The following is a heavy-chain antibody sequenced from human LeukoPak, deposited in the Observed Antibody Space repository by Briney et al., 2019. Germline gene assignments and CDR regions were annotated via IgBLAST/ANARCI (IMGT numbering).Heavy chain of an antibody. CDR1: GGTFSSYA. Sequence: SVKVSCKASGGTFSSYAISWVRQAPGQGLEWMGRIIPILGIANYAQKFQGRVTITADKSTSTAYMELSSLRSEDTAVYYCARTTNIAVAGTGYDYWGQGTLVTVSS. V-gene: IGHV1-69*04. J-gene: IGHJ4*02. CDR3: ARTTNIAVAGTGYDY. D-gene: IGHD6-19*01. CDR2: IIPILGIA.